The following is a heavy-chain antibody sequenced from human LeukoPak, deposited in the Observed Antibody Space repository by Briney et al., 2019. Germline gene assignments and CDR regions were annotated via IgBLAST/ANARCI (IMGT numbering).Heavy chain of an antibody. Sequence: GGSLRLSCAASGFTFSSYGMHWVRQAPGKGLERVAVISYDGSNKYYADSVKGRFTISRDNSKNTLYLQMNSLRAEDTAVYYCARGGDRDYYYYYMDVRGKGTTVTVSS. CDR1: GFTFSSYG. D-gene: IGHD2-21*02. CDR2: ISYDGSNK. V-gene: IGHV3-30*03. CDR3: ARGGDRDYYYYYMDV. J-gene: IGHJ6*03.